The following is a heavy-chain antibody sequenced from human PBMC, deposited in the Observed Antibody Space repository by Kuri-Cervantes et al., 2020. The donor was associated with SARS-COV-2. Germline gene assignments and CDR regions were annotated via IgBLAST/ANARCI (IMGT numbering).Heavy chain of an antibody. CDR2: ISGSGGST. V-gene: IGHV3-23*01. Sequence: LSLTCAASGFTFSSYAMSWVRQAPGKGLEWVSAISGSGGSTYYADSVKGRFTISRDNSKNTLYLQMNSLRAEDTAVYYCARCIVEASSYFDVWGQGVLVTVSS. CDR1: GFTFSSYA. J-gene: IGHJ4*02. D-gene: IGHD1-26*01. CDR3: ARCIVEASSYFDV.